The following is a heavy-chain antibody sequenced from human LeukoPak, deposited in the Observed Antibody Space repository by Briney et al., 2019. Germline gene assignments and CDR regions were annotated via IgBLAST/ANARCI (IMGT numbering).Heavy chain of an antibody. V-gene: IGHV3-74*01. D-gene: IGHD3-10*01. Sequence: QAGGSLRLSCAASGFTFNNYWMHWVRQAPGKGLEWVSDINTSGSFTRYADSVKGRFTISRDNAKNTLYLQMNSLRAEDTAVYYCATFGEDWLADYWGQGTLVTVSS. CDR1: GFTFNNYW. CDR2: INTSGSFT. CDR3: ATFGEDWLADY. J-gene: IGHJ4*02.